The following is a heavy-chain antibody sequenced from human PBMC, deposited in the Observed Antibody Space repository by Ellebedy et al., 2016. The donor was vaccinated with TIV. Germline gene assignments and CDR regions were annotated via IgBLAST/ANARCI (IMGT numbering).Heavy chain of an antibody. V-gene: IGHV3-21*01. D-gene: IGHD3-10*01. Sequence: PGGSLRLSCAVSGFTFSDFSMNWVRQAPGKGLEWVSSISSSSNYIYYADSVKGRFTISRDNAKNSLYLQMNSLRAEDTAVYYCARDYYGSGSYTRFDPWGQGTLVTVSS. CDR1: GFTFSDFS. CDR2: ISSSSNYI. CDR3: ARDYYGSGSYTRFDP. J-gene: IGHJ5*02.